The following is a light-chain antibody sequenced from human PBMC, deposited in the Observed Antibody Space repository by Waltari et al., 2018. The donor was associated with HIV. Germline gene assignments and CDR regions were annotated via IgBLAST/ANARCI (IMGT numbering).Light chain of an antibody. V-gene: IGKV3-15*01. CDR1: QSVSIN. Sequence: EMVMTQSPATLSVSPGDRVTLSCRASQSVSINLAWFQHKRGQAPRLLIYAASIRATRVPARFRGSGSGTDFTLTITSFQSEDLAVYVCQQYNNWPRGTVGPGTKVEV. J-gene: IGKJ1*01. CDR3: QQYNNWPRGT. CDR2: AAS.